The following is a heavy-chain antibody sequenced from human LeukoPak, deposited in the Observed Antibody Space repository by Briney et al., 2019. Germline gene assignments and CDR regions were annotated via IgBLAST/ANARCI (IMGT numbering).Heavy chain of an antibody. CDR3: ARDYRTDIVVVPADSFDY. CDR1: GHTSTTYA. J-gene: IGHJ4*02. Sequence: ASVKVSCKASGHTSTTYAIHWVRQAPGQGLEWMEWINAGNGNIKYSQKFQGRVTITGDTSASTAYMELSSLRSDDTAVYYCARDYRTDIVVVPADSFDYWGQGTLVTVSS. D-gene: IGHD2-2*01. CDR2: INAGNGNI. V-gene: IGHV1-3*01.